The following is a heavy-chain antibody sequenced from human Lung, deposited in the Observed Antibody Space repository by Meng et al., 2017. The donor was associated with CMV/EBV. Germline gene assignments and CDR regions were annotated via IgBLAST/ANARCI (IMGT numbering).Heavy chain of an antibody. CDR1: GFTFNKYA. CDR3: AKGLGTTGWYSPLDS. J-gene: IGHJ4*02. D-gene: IGHD6-19*01. CDR2: ISAVIDNT. Sequence: GGSXTLXCAPSGFTFNKYAMTWVRQAPGKGLEWVSIISAVIDNTYYADSVKGRFTLSRDNSMNTLYLQMHSLRAEDTAIYFCAKGLGTTGWYSPLDSWCRGTLVTVSS. V-gene: IGHV3-23*01.